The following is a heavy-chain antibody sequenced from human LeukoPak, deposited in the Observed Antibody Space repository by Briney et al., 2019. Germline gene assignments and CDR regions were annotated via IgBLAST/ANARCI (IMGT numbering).Heavy chain of an antibody. CDR3: ARGPYDSSGYHRGDDY. CDR2: FDPEDGET. CDR1: GYTLTELS. V-gene: IGHV1-24*01. Sequence: ASVKVSCKVSGYTLTELSMHWVRQAPGKGLEWMGGFDPEDGETIYAQKFQGRVTMTRDTSISTAYMELSRLRSDDTAVYYCARGPYDSSGYHRGDDYWGQGTLVTVSS. D-gene: IGHD3-22*01. J-gene: IGHJ4*02.